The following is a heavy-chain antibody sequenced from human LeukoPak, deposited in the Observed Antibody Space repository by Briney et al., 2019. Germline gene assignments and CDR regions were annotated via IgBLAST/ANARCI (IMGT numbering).Heavy chain of an antibody. Sequence: GGSLRLSCAASGFTFSSYWMHWVRQAPGKGLAWVSRININGSNTGYADSVKGRFTISRDNAKNTLYLQMNSLRVEDTAVYYCVRAISYYDSSGYGNYWGQGTQVTVSS. CDR1: GFTFSSYW. J-gene: IGHJ4*02. D-gene: IGHD3-22*01. CDR2: ININGSNT. V-gene: IGHV3-74*01. CDR3: VRAISYYDSSGYGNY.